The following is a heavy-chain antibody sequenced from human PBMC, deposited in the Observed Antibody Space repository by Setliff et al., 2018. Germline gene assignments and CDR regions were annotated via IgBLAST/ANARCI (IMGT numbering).Heavy chain of an antibody. D-gene: IGHD6-6*01. CDR3: ALEYSNSSPTVYYYMDV. CDR1: GYTFSGYY. Sequence: ASVKVSCKASGYTFSGYYMHWVRQAPGQGLEWMGRISAYNGNTNYAQRFQGRVTMTTDTSTSTAYMELSRLTSEDTAVYYCALEYSNSSPTVYYYMDVWGKGTTVTVSS. CDR2: ISAYNGNT. V-gene: IGHV1-18*04. J-gene: IGHJ6*03.